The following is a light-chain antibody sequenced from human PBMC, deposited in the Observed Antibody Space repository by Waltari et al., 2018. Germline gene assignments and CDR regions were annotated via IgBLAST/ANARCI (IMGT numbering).Light chain of an antibody. Sequence: EIVLTQSPATLSLSPGERATLSCRASQSVSSYLAWYQQKPGQAPRLLIYDASNRATGFPARFSGSGSVTDFTLTISSLEPEDFAVYYCQQRSNWPLTFGGGTKVEIK. J-gene: IGKJ4*01. CDR1: QSVSSY. V-gene: IGKV3-11*01. CDR2: DAS. CDR3: QQRSNWPLT.